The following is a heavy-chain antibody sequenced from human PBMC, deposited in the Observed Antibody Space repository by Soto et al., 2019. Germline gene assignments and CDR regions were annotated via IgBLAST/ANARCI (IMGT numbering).Heavy chain of an antibody. Sequence: EVQVVESGGGLVKPGGSLRLSFAASGFGFTNSWMNWVRQAPGKGLEWVGRIKSKNDGGTTDYAAPVQGRFTISRDDSKTTIYLQMNSLKTEDTAVYYCTSAGQYCTSTTCKAYWGQGTPVTVSS. J-gene: IGHJ4*02. V-gene: IGHV3-15*07. CDR1: GFGFTNSW. CDR2: IKSKNDGGTT. CDR3: TSAGQYCTSTTCKAY. D-gene: IGHD2-2*01.